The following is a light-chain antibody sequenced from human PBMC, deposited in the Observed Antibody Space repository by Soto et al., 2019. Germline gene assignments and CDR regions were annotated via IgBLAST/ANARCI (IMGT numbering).Light chain of an antibody. CDR3: CSYACSSTVV. CDR2: EGS. Sequence: QSVMTQPASVSGSPGQTITISCTGTSSDVGSYNLVSWYQQHPGKAPKLMIYEGSKRPSGVSNRFSGSKSGNTASLTISGLQAEDEADYYCCSYACSSTVVFGGWTKVTVL. V-gene: IGLV2-23*01. J-gene: IGLJ2*01. CDR1: SSDVGSYNL.